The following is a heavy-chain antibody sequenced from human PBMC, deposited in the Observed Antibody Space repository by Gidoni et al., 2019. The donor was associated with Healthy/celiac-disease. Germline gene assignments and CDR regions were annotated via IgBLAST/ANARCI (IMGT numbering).Heavy chain of an antibody. CDR2: IIPIFGTA. CDR3: ARDAELFPHAFDI. CDR1: GGTFSSYA. J-gene: IGHJ3*02. Sequence: QVQLVQSGAEVKKPGSSVKVSCKAAGGTFSSYAISWLRQGPGQGLEWMGGIIPIFGTANYAQKFQGRVTITADESTSTAYMELSSLRSEDTAVYYCARDAELFPHAFDIWGQGTMVTVSS. D-gene: IGHD1-26*01. V-gene: IGHV1-69*01.